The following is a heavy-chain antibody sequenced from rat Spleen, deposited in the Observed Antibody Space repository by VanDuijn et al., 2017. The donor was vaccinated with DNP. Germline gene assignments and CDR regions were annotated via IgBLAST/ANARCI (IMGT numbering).Heavy chain of an antibody. Sequence: EVQLVESGGGLVQPGRSLKLSCAASGFTFNYYWMTWIRQAPGKGLEWVASITNIDGNTYYPDSVKGRFTVSRDNAKSTLYLQMDSLRSEDTATYYCASRPPPTRGPFDYWGQGVTVTVSS. J-gene: IGHJ2*01. CDR1: GFTFNYYW. V-gene: IGHV5-31*01. CDR3: ASRPPPTRGPFDY. CDR2: ITNIDGNT. D-gene: IGHD1-4*01.